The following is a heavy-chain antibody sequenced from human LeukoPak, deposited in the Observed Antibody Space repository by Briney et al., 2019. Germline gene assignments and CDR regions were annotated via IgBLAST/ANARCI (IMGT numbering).Heavy chain of an antibody. CDR3: ARGALGYCSGGSCYSDDAFDI. J-gene: IGHJ3*02. D-gene: IGHD2-15*01. Sequence: GGSLRLSCAASGLTFSSYEMNWVRQAPGKGLEWVSYISSSGSTIYYADSVKGRFTISRDNAKNSLYLQTNSLRAEDTAVYYCARGALGYCSGGSCYSDDAFDIWGQGTMVTVSS. CDR1: GLTFSSYE. V-gene: IGHV3-48*03. CDR2: ISSSGSTI.